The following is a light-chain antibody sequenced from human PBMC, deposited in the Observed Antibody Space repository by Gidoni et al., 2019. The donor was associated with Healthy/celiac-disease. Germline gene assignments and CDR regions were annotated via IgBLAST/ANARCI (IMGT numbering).Light chain of an antibody. CDR3: QQRSNWPIT. V-gene: IGKV3-11*01. CDR2: EAS. Sequence: EIVLTQSPATLSLYPGERATLSCRASQSVSSYLSYYQQKPDQAPRLLCDEASNRATGIPARFSSSGSATDFTLTISSLEPEDFAVYYCQQRSNWPITFGQGTRLEIK. CDR1: QSVSSY. J-gene: IGKJ5*01.